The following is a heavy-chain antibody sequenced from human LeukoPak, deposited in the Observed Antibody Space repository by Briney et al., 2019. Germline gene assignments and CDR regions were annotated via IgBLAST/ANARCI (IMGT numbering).Heavy chain of an antibody. V-gene: IGHV1-24*01. CDR2: FDPEDGET. D-gene: IGHD3-3*01. CDR3: AATYYDFWSGYQRPFDP. J-gene: IGHJ5*02. CDR1: GYTLTELS. Sequence: ASVKVSCKVSGYTLTELSMHWVRQAPGKGLEWMGGFDPEDGETIYAQKFQGRVTMTEDTSTDTAYMELSSPRSEDTAVYYCAATYYDFWSGYQRPFDPWGQGTLVTVSS.